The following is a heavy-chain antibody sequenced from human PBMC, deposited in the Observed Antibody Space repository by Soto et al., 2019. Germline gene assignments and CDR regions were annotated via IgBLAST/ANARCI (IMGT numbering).Heavy chain of an antibody. Sequence: GGSLRLSCAASGFTFSSYGMHWVRQAPGKGLEWAAVIWYDGSKKYYADYVKGRFTISRDNSKKTLYLQMDSLRAEDTAVYFCARVSHFESPTLQIDYWGQGTLVTVSS. V-gene: IGHV3-33*01. CDR2: IWYDGSKK. CDR1: GFTFSSYG. CDR3: ARVSHFESPTLQIDY. D-gene: IGHD3-9*01. J-gene: IGHJ4*02.